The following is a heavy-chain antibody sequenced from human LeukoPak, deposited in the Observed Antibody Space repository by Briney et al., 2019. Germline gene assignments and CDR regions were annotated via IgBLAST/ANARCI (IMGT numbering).Heavy chain of an antibody. V-gene: IGHV3-30*03. CDR2: ISYDGSNK. CDR3: EALWGSGSYYYDY. D-gene: IGHD3-10*01. Sequence: GGSLRLSCAASGFTFSSYGMHWVRQAPGKGLEWVAFISYDGSNKYYADSVKGRFTISRDNSKNTLYLQMNSLRAEDTAVYYCEALWGSGSYYYDYWGQGILVTVSS. CDR1: GFTFSSYG. J-gene: IGHJ4*02.